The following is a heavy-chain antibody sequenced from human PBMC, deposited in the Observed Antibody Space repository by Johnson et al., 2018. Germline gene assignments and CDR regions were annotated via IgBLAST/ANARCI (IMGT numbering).Heavy chain of an antibody. J-gene: IGHJ3*02. CDR1: GFTFSSYA. D-gene: IGHD3-22*01. Sequence: QVQLVQSGGGVVQPGRSLRLSCAASGFTFSSYAMHWVRQAPGKGLEWVAVISYDGSNKYYADSVKGRFTISRDNSKNTRYLQMNSLRAEDTAVYDCARERPSMIVVVTESFDIWGQGTMVTVSS. CDR3: ARERPSMIVVVTESFDI. CDR2: ISYDGSNK. V-gene: IGHV3-30-3*01.